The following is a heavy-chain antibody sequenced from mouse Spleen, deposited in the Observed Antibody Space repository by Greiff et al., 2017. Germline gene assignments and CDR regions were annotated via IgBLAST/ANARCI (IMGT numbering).Heavy chain of an antibody. CDR3: TRWELGRPPYWYFDV. CDR1: GYTFISYW. Sequence: EVKLVESGTVLARPGASVKMSCKASGYTFISYWMHWVKQRPGQGLEWIGAIYPGNSDTSYNQKFKGKAKLTAVTSTSTAYMELSSLTNEDSAVYYCTRWELGRPPYWYFDVWGAGTTVTVSS. D-gene: IGHD4-1*01. V-gene: IGHV1-5*01. CDR2: IYPGNSDT. J-gene: IGHJ1*01.